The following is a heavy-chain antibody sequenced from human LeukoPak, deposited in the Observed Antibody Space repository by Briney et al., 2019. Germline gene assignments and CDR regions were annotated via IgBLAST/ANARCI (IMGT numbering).Heavy chain of an antibody. J-gene: IGHJ5*02. Sequence: GGSLRLSCAASGFTFSSYSMNWVRQAPGKGLEWVSSISSSSSYIYYADSVKGRFTISRDNAKNSLYLQMNSLRAEDTAVYYCARVRYYYDSSGYLNWFDPWGQGTLVTVSS. D-gene: IGHD3-22*01. CDR3: ARVRYYYDSSGYLNWFDP. V-gene: IGHV3-21*04. CDR2: ISSSSSYI. CDR1: GFTFSSYS.